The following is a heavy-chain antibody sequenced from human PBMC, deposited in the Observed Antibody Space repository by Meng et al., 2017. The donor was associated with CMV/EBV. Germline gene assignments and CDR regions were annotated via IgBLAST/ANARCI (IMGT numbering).Heavy chain of an antibody. CDR2: ISAYNGNT. CDR3: ARTYPGWFDP. CDR1: GFTFSNYG. Sequence: GESLKISCAASGFTFSNYGMHWVRQAPGQGLEWMGWISAYNGNTNYAQKLQGRVTMTTDTSTSTAYMELRSLRSDDTAVYYCARTYPGWFDPWGQGTLVTVSS. J-gene: IGHJ5*02. V-gene: IGHV1-18*01.